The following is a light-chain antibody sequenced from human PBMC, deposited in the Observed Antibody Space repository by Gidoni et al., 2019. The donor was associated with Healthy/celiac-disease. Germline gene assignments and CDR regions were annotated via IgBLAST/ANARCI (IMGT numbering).Light chain of an antibody. CDR2: WAS. Sequence: DIVMTQSPDSLAVSLGERSTINCKSSQSVLYSSNNKNYLAWYQQKPGTPPKLLIDWASTRESGVPDRFSGSGSGTDFTLTISSLQAEDVAVYYCQQYYSTPLTFGPGTKVDIK. V-gene: IGKV4-1*01. CDR1: QSVLYSSNNKNY. CDR3: QQYYSTPLT. J-gene: IGKJ3*01.